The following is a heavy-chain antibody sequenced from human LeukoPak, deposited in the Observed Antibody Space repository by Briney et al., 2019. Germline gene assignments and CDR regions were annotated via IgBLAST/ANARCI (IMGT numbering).Heavy chain of an antibody. Sequence: GASVKVSCKASGYTFTSYGISWVRQAPGQGLEWMGWISAYNGNTNYAQKLQGRVTMTTDTSTSTAYMELRSRRSDDTAVYYCARGPEEYNWNDGGNYFDYWGQGTLVTVSS. D-gene: IGHD1-1*01. J-gene: IGHJ4*02. CDR2: ISAYNGNT. CDR1: GYTFTSYG. V-gene: IGHV1-18*01. CDR3: ARGPEEYNWNDGGNYFDY.